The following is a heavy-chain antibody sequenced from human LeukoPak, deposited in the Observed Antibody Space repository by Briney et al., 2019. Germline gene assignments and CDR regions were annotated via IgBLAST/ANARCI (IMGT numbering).Heavy chain of an antibody. D-gene: IGHD3-3*01. V-gene: IGHV4-59*01. CDR2: IYYSGST. J-gene: IGHJ3*02. CDR3: ARVGIFGVVTYHDAFDI. Sequence: SETLSLTCTVSGGSISSYYWSWIRQPPGKGLEWIGYIYYSGSTNYNPSLKSRVTISVDTSKNQFSLKLSSVTAADTAVYYCARVGIFGVVTYHDAFDIWGQGTMVTVSS. CDR1: GGSISSYY.